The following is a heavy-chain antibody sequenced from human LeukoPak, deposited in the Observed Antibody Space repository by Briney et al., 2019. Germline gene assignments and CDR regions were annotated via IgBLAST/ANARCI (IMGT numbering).Heavy chain of an antibody. Sequence: WGSLRLSCAASGFTFSSYSMNWVRQVPGKGLECVSYISSSSSTIYYADSVKGRFTISRDNAKNSLHLQMNSLRAEDTAVYYCARVPPLPGSDFWSGYPDYWGQGTLVTVSS. D-gene: IGHD3-3*01. V-gene: IGHV3-48*01. CDR1: GFTFSSYS. J-gene: IGHJ4*02. CDR2: ISSSSSTI. CDR3: ARVPPLPGSDFWSGYPDY.